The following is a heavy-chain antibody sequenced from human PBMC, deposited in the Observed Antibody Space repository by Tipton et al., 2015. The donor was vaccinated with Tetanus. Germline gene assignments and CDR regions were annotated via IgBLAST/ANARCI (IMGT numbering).Heavy chain of an antibody. D-gene: IGHD2/OR15-2a*01. J-gene: IGHJ2*01. CDR3: ARLFNWGSGYFLFDL. Sequence: AVKGRFTISRDNAKNTLFLQMSSLTDEDTAVYFCARLFNWGSGYFLFDLWGRGTLVTVSS. V-gene: IGHV3-48*02.